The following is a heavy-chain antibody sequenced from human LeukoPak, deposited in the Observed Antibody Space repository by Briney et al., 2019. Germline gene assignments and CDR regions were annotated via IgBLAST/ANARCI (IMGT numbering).Heavy chain of an antibody. D-gene: IGHD2-15*01. Sequence: PSETLSLTCTVSGGSISSYYWSWLRQPAGKGLEWIGRIYTSGSTNYNPSLKSRVTMSVDTSKNQFSLKLSSVTAADTAVYYCAREPPGYCSGGSCYYFDYWGQGTLVTVSS. V-gene: IGHV4-4*07. CDR3: AREPPGYCSGGSCYYFDY. J-gene: IGHJ4*02. CDR1: GGSISSYY. CDR2: IYTSGST.